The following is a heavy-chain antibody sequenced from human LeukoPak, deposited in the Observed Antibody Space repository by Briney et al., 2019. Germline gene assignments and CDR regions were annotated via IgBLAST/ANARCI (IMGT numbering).Heavy chain of an antibody. J-gene: IGHJ4*02. CDR1: GFTFSSYG. V-gene: IGHV3-30*02. CDR2: IRYDGSNK. Sequence: GGSLRLSCAASGFTFSSYGMHWVRQAPGKGLEWVAFIRYDGSNKYYADSVKGRFTISRDNSKNTLYLQMNSLRAEDTAVYYCAKDFRIVGATPGYWGQGTLVTVSP. D-gene: IGHD1-26*01. CDR3: AKDFRIVGATPGY.